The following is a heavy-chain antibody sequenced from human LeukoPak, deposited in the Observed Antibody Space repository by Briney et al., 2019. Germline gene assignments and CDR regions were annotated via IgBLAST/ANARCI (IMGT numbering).Heavy chain of an antibody. Sequence: ASVKVSCKXSGYTFTSYYMHWVPQAPGQGLEWMGIINPSGGSTSYAQKFQGRVTMTRDTSTSTVYMELSSLRSEDTAVHYCAGTDRRYFDYWGQGTLVTVSS. J-gene: IGHJ4*02. V-gene: IGHV1-46*01. D-gene: IGHD3-22*01. CDR1: GYTFTSYY. CDR3: AGTDRRYFDY. CDR2: INPSGGST.